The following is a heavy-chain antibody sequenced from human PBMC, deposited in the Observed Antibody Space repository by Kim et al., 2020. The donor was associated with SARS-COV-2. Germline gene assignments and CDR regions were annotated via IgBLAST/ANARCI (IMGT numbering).Heavy chain of an antibody. CDR3: AKDLRTAVAGLESDC. CDR1: GFTFRSYG. D-gene: IGHD6-19*01. J-gene: IGHJ4*02. CDR2: IGGSGTRT. Sequence: GGSLRLSCAASGFTFRSYGMSWVRQAPGKGLEWVSGIGGSGTRTYYADSVKGRFTTSRDNSKNTLYLQMNSLRAEDTAVYYCAKDLRTAVAGLESDCWGQGTLVSVSS. V-gene: IGHV3-23*01.